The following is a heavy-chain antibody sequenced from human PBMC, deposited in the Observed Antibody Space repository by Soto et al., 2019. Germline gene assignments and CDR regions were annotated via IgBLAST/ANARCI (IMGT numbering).Heavy chain of an antibody. Sequence: EVQLVESGGGLVKPGGSLRLSCAASGFTFSSYSMNWVRQAPGKGLEWVSSISSSSSYIYYADSVKGRFTISRDNAKNSLYLQMNSLRAEDTAVYYCASQREWSGSYPPAFDIWGQGTRVTVPS. J-gene: IGHJ3*02. CDR1: GFTFSSYS. V-gene: IGHV3-21*01. D-gene: IGHD1-26*01. CDR2: ISSSSSYI. CDR3: ASQREWSGSYPPAFDI.